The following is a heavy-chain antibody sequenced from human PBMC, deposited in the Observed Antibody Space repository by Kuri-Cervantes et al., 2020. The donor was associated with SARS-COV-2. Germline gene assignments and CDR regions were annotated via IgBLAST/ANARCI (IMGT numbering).Heavy chain of an antibody. CDR3: ATNYYGSGSYYYGMDV. J-gene: IGHJ6*02. D-gene: IGHD3-10*01. CDR1: GGSFSGYY. Sequence: SETLSLTCAVYGGSFSGYYWSWIRQPPGKGLEWIGEIYHSGSTNYNPSLKSRVTISVDKSKNQFSLKLSSVTAADTAVYYCATNYYGSGSYYYGMDVWGQGTTVTVSS. V-gene: IGHV4-34*01. CDR2: IYHSGST.